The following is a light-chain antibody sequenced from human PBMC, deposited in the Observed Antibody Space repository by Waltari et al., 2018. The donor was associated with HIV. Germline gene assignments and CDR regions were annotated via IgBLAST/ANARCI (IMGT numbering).Light chain of an antibody. CDR1: QSVGSD. CDR2: GAS. CDR3: QQYYNWLPYT. J-gene: IGKJ2*01. Sequence: EIVMTQSPATLSVSPGERATLSCRASQSVGSDLAWYQQKPGQAPRLVIYGASTRATGIPAMFSGSGSGTEFTLTISSLQSADFAVYYCQQYYNWLPYTFGQGTKLEIK. V-gene: IGKV3-15*01.